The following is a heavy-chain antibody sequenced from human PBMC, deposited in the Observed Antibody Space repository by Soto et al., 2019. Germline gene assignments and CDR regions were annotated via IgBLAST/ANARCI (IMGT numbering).Heavy chain of an antibody. J-gene: IGHJ5*02. Sequence: GASVKVSCKASGGTFSSYAISWVRQAPGQGLEWMGGIIPIFGTANYAQKFQGRVTITADESTSTAYMELSSLRSEDTAVYYCARDFIPPYGANWFDPWGQGTLVTVSS. CDR1: GGTFSSYA. D-gene: IGHD4-17*01. CDR2: IIPIFGTA. CDR3: ARDFIPPYGANWFDP. V-gene: IGHV1-69*13.